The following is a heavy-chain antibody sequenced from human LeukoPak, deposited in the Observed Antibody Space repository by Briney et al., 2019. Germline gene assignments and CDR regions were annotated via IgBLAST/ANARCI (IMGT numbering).Heavy chain of an antibody. Sequence: GGSLRLSCAASGFSFSTYAMSWVRQIPGKGLEWVSSISSNNNYIYYADSVKGRFTISRDNAKNSLYLQMNSLRAEDTAVYYCARGSRGNFDYWGQGTLVTVSS. CDR1: GFSFSTYA. D-gene: IGHD4-23*01. CDR2: ISSNNNYI. CDR3: ARGSRGNFDY. J-gene: IGHJ4*02. V-gene: IGHV3-21*01.